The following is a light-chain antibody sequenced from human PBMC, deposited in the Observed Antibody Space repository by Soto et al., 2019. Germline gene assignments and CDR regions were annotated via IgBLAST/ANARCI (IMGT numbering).Light chain of an antibody. CDR1: QSISSSY. CDR2: GAS. Sequence: IVLTQSPGTLSLSPGERATLSCRASQSISSSYLAWYQQKPGQAPRLLIYGASNRATAIPDRFSGSASGTDFTLTISRLEPEDFAVYYCQQYDDSPGTFGQGTKVDIK. J-gene: IGKJ1*01. V-gene: IGKV3-20*01. CDR3: QQYDDSPGT.